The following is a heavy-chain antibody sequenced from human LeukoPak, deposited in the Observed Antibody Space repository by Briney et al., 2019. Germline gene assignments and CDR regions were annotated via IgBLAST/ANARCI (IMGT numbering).Heavy chain of an antibody. CDR1: GGSISSYY. Sequence: PSETLSLTCTVSGGSISSYYWSWIRQPPGKGLEWIGYIYYSGSPNYNPSLKSRVTISVDTSKNQFSLKLSSVTAADTAVYYCARGGRIAVAHFDYWGQGTLVTVSS. CDR2: IYYSGSP. CDR3: ARGGRIAVAHFDY. D-gene: IGHD6-19*01. V-gene: IGHV4-59*01. J-gene: IGHJ4*02.